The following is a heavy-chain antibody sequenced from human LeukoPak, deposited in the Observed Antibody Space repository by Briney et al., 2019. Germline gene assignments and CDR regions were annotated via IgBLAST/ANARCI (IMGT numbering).Heavy chain of an antibody. V-gene: IGHV4-38-2*02. Sequence: SETLSLTCAVSGYSITSGYYWGWIRQPPGKGLEWIGSVYPSGSTYYNPSLKSRVTMSVDTSKNQFSLKLNSVTAADTAVYYCARDSDGAYDLVDYWGQGTLVTVSS. CDR2: VYPSGST. CDR3: ARDSDGAYDLVDY. J-gene: IGHJ4*02. D-gene: IGHD4-17*01. CDR1: GYSITSGYY.